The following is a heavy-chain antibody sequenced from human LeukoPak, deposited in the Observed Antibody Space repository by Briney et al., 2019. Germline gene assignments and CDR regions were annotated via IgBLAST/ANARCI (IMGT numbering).Heavy chain of an antibody. V-gene: IGHV3-7*03. J-gene: IGHJ5*02. CDR1: GFTFSSYW. CDR3: AKGYSSSRRWFDP. Sequence: PGGSLRLSCAASGFTFSSYWMSWVRQAPGKGLEWVANIKQDGSEKFYVDSVKGRFTISRDNAKNSLYLQMNSLRAEDTAVYYCAKGYSSSRRWFDPWGQGTLVTVSS. D-gene: IGHD6-6*01. CDR2: IKQDGSEK.